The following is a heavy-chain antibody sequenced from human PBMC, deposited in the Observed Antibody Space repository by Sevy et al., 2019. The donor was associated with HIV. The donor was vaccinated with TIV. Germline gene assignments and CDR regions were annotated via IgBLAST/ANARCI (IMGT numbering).Heavy chain of an antibody. Sequence: ASVKVYCKASGYTFTGYYMHWVRQAPGQGLEWMGWINPNSGGTNYAQKFQGRVTMTRDTSISTAYMELSRLRSDDTAVYYCARLALAEQWLVPSYFDYWGQGTLVTVSS. CDR1: GYTFTGYY. D-gene: IGHD6-19*01. CDR2: INPNSGGT. J-gene: IGHJ4*02. V-gene: IGHV1-2*02. CDR3: ARLALAEQWLVPSYFDY.